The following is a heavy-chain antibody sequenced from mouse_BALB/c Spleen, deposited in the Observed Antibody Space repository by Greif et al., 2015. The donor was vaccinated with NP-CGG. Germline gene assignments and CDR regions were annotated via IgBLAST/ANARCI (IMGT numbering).Heavy chain of an antibody. D-gene: IGHD2-3*01. CDR1: GYSITSGYY. CDR3: ARDGYYDLDYAMDY. CDR2: ISYDGSN. J-gene: IGHJ4*01. Sequence: ESGPGLVKPSQSLSLTCSVTGYSITSGYYWDWIRQLPGNKLEWMGYISYDGSNNYNPSLKNRISITRDTSKNQFFLKLNSVTTEDTATYYCARDGYYDLDYAMDYWGQGTSVTVSS. V-gene: IGHV3-6*02.